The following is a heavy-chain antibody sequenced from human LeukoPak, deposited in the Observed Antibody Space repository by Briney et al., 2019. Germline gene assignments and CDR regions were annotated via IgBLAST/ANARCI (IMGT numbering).Heavy chain of an antibody. D-gene: IGHD5-24*01. V-gene: IGHV4-61*02. CDR3: ARQRDGYNLVDFGV. CDR2: IHTSGST. Sequence: PSETLSLTCTVSGGSISSSSYYWGWIRQPAGKGLEWIGRIHTSGSTNYNPSLKSRVTISVDTSQNQFSLKMSSVTAADTAVYYCARQRDGYNLVDFGVWGQGTVVTVSS. CDR1: GGSISSSSYY. J-gene: IGHJ4*02.